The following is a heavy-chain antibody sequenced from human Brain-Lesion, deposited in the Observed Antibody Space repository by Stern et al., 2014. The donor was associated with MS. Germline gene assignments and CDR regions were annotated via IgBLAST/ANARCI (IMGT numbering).Heavy chain of an antibody. CDR3: ARGRVVPGFQYYATDV. V-gene: IGHV4-61*02. J-gene: IGHJ6*02. CDR1: GGSISSGGYY. D-gene: IGHD2-2*01. Sequence: QLQLQESGPGLVKPSQTLSLSCTVSGGSISSGGYYWSWIRQPAGKGLEWIGRIFNSGSTSYNPSLKRRVTLLINTSKNQFSLRLNSMTAADTAVYYCARGRVVPGFQYYATDVWGQGTTVIVSS. CDR2: IFNSGST.